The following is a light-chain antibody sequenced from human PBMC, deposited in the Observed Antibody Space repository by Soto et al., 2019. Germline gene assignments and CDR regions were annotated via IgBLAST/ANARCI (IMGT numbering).Light chain of an antibody. J-gene: IGKJ1*01. Sequence: DVQITQSPSTLSAFVGERVPISFRASQSVSNWLAWYQQKPGKAPKLLIYDVSSLESGVPSRFSGSGSGTEFILTISSLQPDDFATYYCQQYDSYSWTFDQGTKVDI. V-gene: IGKV1-5*01. CDR3: QQYDSYSWT. CDR1: QSVSNW. CDR2: DVS.